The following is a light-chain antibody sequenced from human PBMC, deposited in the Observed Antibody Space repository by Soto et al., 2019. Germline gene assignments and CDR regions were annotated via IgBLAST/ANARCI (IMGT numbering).Light chain of an antibody. V-gene: IGKV3-15*01. CDR1: QSVSSN. J-gene: IGKJ5*01. CDR2: GAS. Sequence: EIVMAQSPATLSVSPGERATLSCRASQSVSSNLAWYQQKPGQAPRLLIYGASTRATGIPARFSGSGSGTEFTLTISSLKSEDYAVYYCQQHNQWPITFGQGTRLEIK. CDR3: QQHNQWPIT.